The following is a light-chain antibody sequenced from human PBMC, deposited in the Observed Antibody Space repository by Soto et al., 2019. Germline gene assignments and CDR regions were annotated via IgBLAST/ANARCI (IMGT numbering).Light chain of an antibody. Sequence: DIVLTPSPGTLSLSPGERATLSCMASQSVSNFLAWYQQKPGQSPRLFIYGASSRATGIPDRFSGSGSGTDFTLTISSLEPEDFAVYYCQQRSNWPPEITFGQGTRLEI. CDR3: QQRSNWPPEIT. CDR1: QSVSNF. CDR2: GAS. V-gene: IGKV3-11*01. J-gene: IGKJ5*01.